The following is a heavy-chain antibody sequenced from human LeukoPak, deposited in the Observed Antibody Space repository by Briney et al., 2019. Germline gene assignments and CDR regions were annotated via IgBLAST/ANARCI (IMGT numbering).Heavy chain of an antibody. CDR1: GGSFSGYY. V-gene: IGHV4-34*01. CDR2: INHSGST. Sequence: SETLSLTCAVYGGSFSGYYWSWIRQPPGKGLEWIGEINHSGSTNYNPSLKRRVTISVDTSKNQFSLKLSSVTAADTAVYYCARVLPSVGATIPEYYYYYYGMDVWGQGTTVTVSS. CDR3: ARVLPSVGATIPEYYYYYYGMDV. J-gene: IGHJ6*02. D-gene: IGHD1-26*01.